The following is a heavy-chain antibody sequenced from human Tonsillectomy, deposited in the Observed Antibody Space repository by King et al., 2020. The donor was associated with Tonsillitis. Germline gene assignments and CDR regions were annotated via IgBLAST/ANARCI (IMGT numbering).Heavy chain of an antibody. Sequence: QLVQSGAEVKKPGASVKVSCKASGYTFTSYGISWVRQAPGQGLEWMGWISPYNGNTNYAQKLQGRFTMTTDTSTSTAYMELRSLRSDDTAVYYCARDPALISSDWLLDYWGQGTLVTVSS. D-gene: IGHD6-19*01. CDR2: ISPYNGNT. V-gene: IGHV1-18*01. CDR1: GYTFTSYG. J-gene: IGHJ4*02. CDR3: ARDPALISSDWLLDY.